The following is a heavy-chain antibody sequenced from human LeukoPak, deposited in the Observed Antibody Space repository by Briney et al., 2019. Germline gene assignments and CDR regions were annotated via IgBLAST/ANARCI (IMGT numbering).Heavy chain of an antibody. CDR1: GGSISSSSYF. V-gene: IGHV4-39*07. CDR2: IYYSGST. Sequence: PSETLSLTCTVSGGSISSSSYFWGWIRQPPGKGLEWIGSIYYSGSTYYNPSLKSRVTISVDKSKNQFSLKLSSVTAADTAVYYCARDPLMVRGVITYGFDYWGQGTLVTVSS. D-gene: IGHD3-10*01. J-gene: IGHJ4*02. CDR3: ARDPLMVRGVITYGFDY.